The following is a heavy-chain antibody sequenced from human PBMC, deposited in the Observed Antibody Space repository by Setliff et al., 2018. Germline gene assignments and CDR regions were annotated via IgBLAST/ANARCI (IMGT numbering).Heavy chain of an antibody. D-gene: IGHD2-8*01. J-gene: IGHJ6*03. CDR2: VHYSGDS. CDR1: GDSMSSYY. Sequence: PSETLSLTCTVSGDSMSSYYWSWIRQSPGKGLEWIGYVHYSGDSNYNPSLKSRVTMSVDTSKDQFSLKLSAVTAADTAVYFCAREDGPNYYYYYMDIWGKGTTVTVSS. V-gene: IGHV4-59*12. CDR3: AREDGPNYYYYYMDI.